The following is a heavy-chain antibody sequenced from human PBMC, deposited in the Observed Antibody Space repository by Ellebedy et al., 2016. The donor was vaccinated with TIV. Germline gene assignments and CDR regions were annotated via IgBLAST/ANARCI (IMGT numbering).Heavy chain of an antibody. CDR3: ARHAATVGAPNMDV. J-gene: IGHJ6*03. V-gene: IGHV4-59*08. CDR2: ISYSMYYSGST. Sequence: GSLGLSCTVSGGSMNSYYWSWIRQPPVKGLEWIGYISYSMYYSGSTNYNPSLKSRVTISVDASKNQFSLKLTSVTAADTAVYYCARHAATVGAPNMDVWGRGTTVTVSS. D-gene: IGHD4-23*01. CDR1: GGSMNSYY.